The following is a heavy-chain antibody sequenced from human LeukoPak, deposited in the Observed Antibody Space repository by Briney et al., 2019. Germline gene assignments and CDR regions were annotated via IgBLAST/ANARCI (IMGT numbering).Heavy chain of an antibody. V-gene: IGHV3-9*01. CDR3: AKLAKYFYGSETYYFFEH. J-gene: IGHJ4*02. D-gene: IGHD3-10*01. CDR2: ISWNSGSI. Sequence: PGGSLRLSCAASGFTFDDCAMHWVRQAPGKGLEWVSGISWNSGSIGYADSVKGRFTISRDNAKNSLYLQMNSLRVEDTAVYYCAKLAKYFYGSETYYFFEHWGQGTPVTASS. CDR1: GFTFDDCA.